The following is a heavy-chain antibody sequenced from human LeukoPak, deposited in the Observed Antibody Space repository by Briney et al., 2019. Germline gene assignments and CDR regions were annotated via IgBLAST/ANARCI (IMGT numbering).Heavy chain of an antibody. D-gene: IGHD2-2*01. CDR2: ISGSGGSA. V-gene: IGHV3-23*01. CDR1: GFIISNAR. J-gene: IGHJ4*02. Sequence: GGSLRLSCAASGFIISNARMNWVRQAPGKGLECVSTISGSGGSAYYADSVKGRFTVSRDNPKNTLYLQMNSLRAEDTAVYYCANFRSTSETNPLDYWGQGTLVTVSS. CDR3: ANFRSTSETNPLDY.